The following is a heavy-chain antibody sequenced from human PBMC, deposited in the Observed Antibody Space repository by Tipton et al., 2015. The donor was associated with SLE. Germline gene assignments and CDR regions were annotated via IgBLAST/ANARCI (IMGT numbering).Heavy chain of an antibody. D-gene: IGHD3-16*01. J-gene: IGHJ4*02. CDR1: GFTFSNAW. Sequence: SLRLSCAASGFTFSNAWMSWVRQAPGKGLEWVSGISGSAETTNYADSVKGRFTISRDNSKNMLYLQMNSLRAEDTAVYYCAKDGGAAKDSFDYWGQGTLVTVSS. CDR3: AKDGGAAKDSFDY. CDR2: ISGSAETT. V-gene: IGHV3-23*01.